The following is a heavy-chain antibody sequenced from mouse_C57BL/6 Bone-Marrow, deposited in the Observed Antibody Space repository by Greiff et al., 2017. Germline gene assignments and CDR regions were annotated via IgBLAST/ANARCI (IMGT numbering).Heavy chain of an antibody. CDR1: GYTFTSYW. D-gene: IGHD2-2*01. V-gene: IGHV1-50*01. Sequence: VQLQQPGAELVKPGASVKLSCKASGYTFTSYWMQWVKQRPGQGLEWIGEIDPSDSYTNYNQKFKGKATLTVDTSSSTAYMQLRSLTSEDSAVYYCARCGYDFYAMDYWGQGTSVTVSS. J-gene: IGHJ4*01. CDR2: IDPSDSYT. CDR3: ARCGYDFYAMDY.